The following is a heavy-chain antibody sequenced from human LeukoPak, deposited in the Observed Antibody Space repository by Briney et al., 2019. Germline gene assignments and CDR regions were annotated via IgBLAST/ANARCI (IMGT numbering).Heavy chain of an antibody. V-gene: IGHV1-69*01. CDR2: VIPVLGKA. J-gene: IGHJ3*02. D-gene: IGHD3-3*01. CDR3: ATSLWSGYYRGAFDI. CDR1: GGTFFNYG. Sequence: GSSVKVSCKASGGTFFNYGVTWVRQAPGQGLEWMGGVIPVLGKAHYAQSLQGRVTITADESTSTAYMELSSLRSEDTAVYYCATSLWSGYYRGAFDIWGQGTMVTVSS.